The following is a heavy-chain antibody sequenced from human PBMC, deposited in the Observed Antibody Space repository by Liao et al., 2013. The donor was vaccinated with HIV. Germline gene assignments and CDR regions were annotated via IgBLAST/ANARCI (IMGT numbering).Heavy chain of an antibody. J-gene: IGHJ4*02. CDR3: ARTAAGLVYFDF. Sequence: QVQLQESGPGLVKPSKTLSLTCAVSGGSISSGGYSWSWIRQPPGKGLEWIGYIYHSGNTYYNPSLKSRVTISVDRSYNQFSLRLSSVTAADTALYYCARTAAGLVYFDFWGQGTLVTVSS. CDR1: GGSISSGGYS. V-gene: IGHV4-30-2*01. D-gene: IGHD6-13*01. CDR2: IYHSGNT.